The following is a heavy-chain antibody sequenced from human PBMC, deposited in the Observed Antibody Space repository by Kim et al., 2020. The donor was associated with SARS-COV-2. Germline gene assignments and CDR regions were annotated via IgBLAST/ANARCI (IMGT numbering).Heavy chain of an antibody. J-gene: IGHJ5*02. V-gene: IGHV4-31*02. Sequence: PSLKCRVTISVDTSKNQCSLKLSSVAAADTAVYYCARVRVVVPAARNWFDPWGQGTLVTVSS. D-gene: IGHD2-2*01. CDR3: ARVRVVVPAARNWFDP.